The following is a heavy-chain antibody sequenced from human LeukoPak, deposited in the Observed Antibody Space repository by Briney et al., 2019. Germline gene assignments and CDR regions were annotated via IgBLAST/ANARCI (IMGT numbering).Heavy chain of an antibody. Sequence: WASVKVSCKASGYTFTSYDINWVRQATGQGLEWMGWMNPNSGNTGYAQKFQGRVTMTRNTSISTAYMELSSLRSEDTAVYYCARGRWGIAAAGTSPLFDYWGQGTLVTVSS. CDR2: MNPNSGNT. D-gene: IGHD6-13*01. J-gene: IGHJ4*02. CDR3: ARGRWGIAAAGTSPLFDY. V-gene: IGHV1-8*01. CDR1: GYTFTSYD.